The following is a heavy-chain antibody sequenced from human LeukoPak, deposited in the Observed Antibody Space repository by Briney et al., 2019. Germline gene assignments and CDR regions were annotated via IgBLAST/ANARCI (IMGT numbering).Heavy chain of an antibody. D-gene: IGHD3-3*01. V-gene: IGHV4-34*01. CDR2: INHSGST. CDR3: ARGPNYDFWSGYSPAEYFQH. CDR1: GGSFSGYY. J-gene: IGHJ1*01. Sequence: PSETLSLTCAAYGGSFSGYYWSWIRQPPGKGLEWIGEINHSGSTNYNPSLKSRVTISVDTSKNQFSLKLSSVTAADTAVYYCARGPNYDFWSGYSPAEYFQHWGQGTLVTVSS.